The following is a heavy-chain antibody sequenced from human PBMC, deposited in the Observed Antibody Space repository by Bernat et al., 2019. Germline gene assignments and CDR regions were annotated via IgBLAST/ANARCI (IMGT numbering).Heavy chain of an antibody. CDR1: GYTFTSYY. V-gene: IGHV1-46*01. CDR3: ARELQRWLDGAMLKRGVGDAFDI. CDR2: INPSGGST. J-gene: IGHJ3*02. Sequence: QVQLVQSGAEVKKPGASVKVSCKASGYTFTSYYMHWVRQAPGQGLEWMGIINPSGGSTSYAQKFQGRVTMTRDTSTSTVYMELSSLRSEDTAVYYCARELQRWLDGAMLKRGVGDAFDIWGQGTMVTVSS. D-gene: IGHD4-23*01.